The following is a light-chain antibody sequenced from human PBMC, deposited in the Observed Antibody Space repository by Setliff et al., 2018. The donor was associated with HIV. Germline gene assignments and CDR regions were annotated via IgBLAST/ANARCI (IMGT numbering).Light chain of an antibody. J-gene: IGLJ1*01. CDR3: CSYAGGYF. CDR1: SSDVGRYNT. Sequence: ALTQPASVSGSPGQSITISCTGTSSDVGRYNTVSWYQQHPGKAPKLMIYEVTKRPSGISDRFSASKSGNTASLTISGIQAEDEADYYCCSYAGGYFFGTGTKVTVL. CDR2: EVT. V-gene: IGLV2-23*02.